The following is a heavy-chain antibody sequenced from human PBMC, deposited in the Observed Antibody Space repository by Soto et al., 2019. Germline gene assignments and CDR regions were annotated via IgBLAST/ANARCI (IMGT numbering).Heavy chain of an antibody. CDR3: AKAIGTYYYYGMDV. D-gene: IGHD6-13*01. V-gene: IGHV3-23*01. CDR2: ISGSGGST. CDR1: GFTFSSYA. Sequence: EVQLLESGGGLVQPGGSLRLSCAASGFTFSSYAMSWVRQAPGKGLEGVSAISGSGGSTYYADSVKGRFTISRDNSKNTRYLGMNSLRAEDTAVYCCAKAIGTYYYYGMDVWGRGTTVTVSS. J-gene: IGHJ6*02.